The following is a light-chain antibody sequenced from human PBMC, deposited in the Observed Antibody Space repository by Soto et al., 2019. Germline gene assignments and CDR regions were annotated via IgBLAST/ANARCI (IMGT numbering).Light chain of an antibody. CDR2: LGS. CDR3: MQAIQTPWT. V-gene: IGKV2-28*01. CDR1: QSLLHSNGYNY. Sequence: DIVMTQSPLSLPVTPGEPASISCRSSQSLLHSNGYNYLDWYLQKPGQSPQLLIYLGSNRASGVLDRFSGSGSGTDFTLKISRVEAEDVGVYYCMQAIQTPWTFGQGTKVEIK. J-gene: IGKJ1*01.